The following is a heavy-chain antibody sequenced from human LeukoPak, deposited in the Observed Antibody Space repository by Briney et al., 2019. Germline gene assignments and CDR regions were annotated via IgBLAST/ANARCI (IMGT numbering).Heavy chain of an antibody. V-gene: IGHV1-8*01. CDR2: MNPNSGNT. D-gene: IGHD3-22*01. J-gene: IGHJ4*02. Sequence: GASVKVSCKASGYTFTSYDINWVRQATGQGLEWMGWMNPNSGNTGYAQKFQGRVTMTRNTSISTAYMELSSMRSEDTAVYYCARGLGSYESSPPDYWGQGTLVTVSS. CDR1: GYTFTSYD. CDR3: ARGLGSYESSPPDY.